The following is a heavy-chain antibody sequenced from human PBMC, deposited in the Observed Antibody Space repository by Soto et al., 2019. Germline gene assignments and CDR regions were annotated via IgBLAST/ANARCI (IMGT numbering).Heavy chain of an antibody. J-gene: IGHJ5*02. CDR1: GGSISSGGYY. CDR3: AREVVDEGTNWFDP. CDR2: IYYSGST. D-gene: IGHD3-22*01. V-gene: IGHV4-31*03. Sequence: QVQLQESGPGLVKPSQTLSLTCTVSGGSISSGGYYWSWIRQHPGKGLEWIGYIYYSGSTYYNPSLKSRVTISVDTSKNQSSLKLRSVTAADTAVYYCAREVVDEGTNWFDPWGQGTLVTVSS.